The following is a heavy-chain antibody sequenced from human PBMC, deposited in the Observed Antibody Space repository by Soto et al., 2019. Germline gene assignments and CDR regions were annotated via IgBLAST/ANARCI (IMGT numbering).Heavy chain of an antibody. CDR1: GYSFTSYW. Sequence: PGESLKISCKGSGYSFTSYWISWVRQIPGEGLEWMGRIDPSDSYTNYSPSFQGHVNIAADKSISTAYLQWSSLKASDTAMYYCARRYCSGGSCYYGMDVWGQGTTVTVSS. CDR3: ARRYCSGGSCYYGMDV. V-gene: IGHV5-10-1*01. D-gene: IGHD2-15*01. CDR2: IDPSDSYT. J-gene: IGHJ6*02.